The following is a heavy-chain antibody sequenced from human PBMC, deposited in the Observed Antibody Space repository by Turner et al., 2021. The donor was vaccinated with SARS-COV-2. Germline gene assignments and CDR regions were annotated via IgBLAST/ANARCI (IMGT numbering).Heavy chain of an antibody. J-gene: IGHJ5*02. CDR2: RKQDGSEK. CDR1: GFTFSSYW. V-gene: IGHV3-7*01. Sequence: EVQLVESGGGLVQPGGSLRLSFAASGFTFSSYWMSWVRQAPGKGLEWVANRKQDGSEKYYVDSVKGRFTISRDNAKNSLYLQMNSLRAEDTAVYYCAKAAIGGVNWFDPWGQGTLVTVSS. CDR3: AKAAIGGVNWFDP.